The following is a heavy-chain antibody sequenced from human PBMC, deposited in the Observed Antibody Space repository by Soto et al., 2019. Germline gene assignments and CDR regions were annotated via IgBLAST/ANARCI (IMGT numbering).Heavy chain of an antibody. CDR2: ISAYNGNT. CDR1: GYTFTSYG. Sequence: QVQLVQSGAEVKKPGASVKVSCKASGYTFTSYGISWVRQAPGQGLEWMGWISAYNGNTNYAQKLQGRVTMTTDTITXXAYMELRSLRSDDTAVYYCAREYCTNGVCYKLGVYWGQGTLVTVSS. CDR3: AREYCTNGVCYKLGVY. V-gene: IGHV1-18*01. J-gene: IGHJ4*02. D-gene: IGHD2-8*01.